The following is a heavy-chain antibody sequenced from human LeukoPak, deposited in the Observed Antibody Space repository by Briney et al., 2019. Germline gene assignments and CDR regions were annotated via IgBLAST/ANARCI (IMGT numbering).Heavy chain of an antibody. CDR2: IKKDGSEK. CDR3: ARDLSGVTGYTYGRGIDY. Sequence: GGTLRLSCAASGFTFSTYGMSWVRQAPGKGLEWVANIKKDGSEKYYVDSVKGRFTISRDNAKTSLYLQMNSLRAEDTAVYYCARDLSGVTGYTYGRGIDYWGQGTLVTVSS. D-gene: IGHD5-18*01. J-gene: IGHJ4*02. V-gene: IGHV3-7*01. CDR1: GFTFSTYG.